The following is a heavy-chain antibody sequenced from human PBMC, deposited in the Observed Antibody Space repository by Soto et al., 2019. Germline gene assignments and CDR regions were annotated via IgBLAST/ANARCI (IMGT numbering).Heavy chain of an antibody. D-gene: IGHD4-17*01. Sequence: QITLKESGPTLMKPTQTLTLTCTFSGFSLKTGGAGVGWIRQPPGKALEWLALIYWNEDKRYSPSLKSRLTITKDTSKSQVVLTMTNMDPVDTATYYCAHRGYGDYPRDNWFDPWGQGTLVTVSS. V-gene: IGHV2-5*01. CDR1: GFSLKTGGAG. CDR2: IYWNEDK. J-gene: IGHJ5*02. CDR3: AHRGYGDYPRDNWFDP.